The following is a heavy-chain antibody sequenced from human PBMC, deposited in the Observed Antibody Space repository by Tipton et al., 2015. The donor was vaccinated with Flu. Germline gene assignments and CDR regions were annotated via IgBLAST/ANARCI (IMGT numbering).Heavy chain of an antibody. CDR1: GFTFSSYG. V-gene: IGHV3-7*01. J-gene: IGHJ4*02. CDR3: ARDNYEAVRASDY. CDR2: IKQDGSQK. Sequence: QLVHSGGGVVQPGRSLRLSCAASGFTFSSYGMHWVRQAPGKGLEWVANIKQDGSQKHYVDSVKGRFTISRDNVKNSLYLQMNSLRAEDTAVYYCARDNYEAVRASDYWGQGALVAVSS. D-gene: IGHD1-26*01.